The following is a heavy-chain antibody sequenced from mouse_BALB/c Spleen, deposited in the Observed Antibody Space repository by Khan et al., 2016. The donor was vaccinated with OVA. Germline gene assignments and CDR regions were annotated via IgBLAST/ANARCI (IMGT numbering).Heavy chain of an antibody. CDR3: ARGNYYGTSYVDY. CDR1: GFTFSSFG. CDR2: ISTGSYTI. Sequence: EVELVESGGGLVQPGGSRKLSCAVSGFTFSSFGMHWVRQAPEKGLEWVAYISTGSYTIYYADTVKGRFTISRDNPKNTLFLQMTSLRSEDTAMYYWARGNYYGTSYVDYWGQGTTLTVSS. J-gene: IGHJ2*01. V-gene: IGHV5-17*02. D-gene: IGHD1-1*01.